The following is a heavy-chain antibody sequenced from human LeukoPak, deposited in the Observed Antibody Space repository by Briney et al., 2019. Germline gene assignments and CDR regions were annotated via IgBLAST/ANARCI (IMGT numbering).Heavy chain of an antibody. CDR3: ARGTNSWNDEGWFDP. V-gene: IGHV3-74*01. CDR1: GFTFNQYW. Sequence: GGSLRLSCAASGFTFNQYWMHWVRQVPGKGPVCVSGINSDGRSTYYAGFVKGRFTISRDNAKNTLYLQMNSLGAEDTAIYYCARGTNSWNDEGWFDPWGQGTLVTVSS. J-gene: IGHJ5*02. D-gene: IGHD1-1*01. CDR2: INSDGRST.